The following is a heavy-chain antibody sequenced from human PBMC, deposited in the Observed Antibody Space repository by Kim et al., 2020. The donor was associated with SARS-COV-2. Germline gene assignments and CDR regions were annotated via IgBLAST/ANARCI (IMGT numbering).Heavy chain of an antibody. CDR1: GYTFTSYD. D-gene: IGHD3-9*01. V-gene: IGHV1-8*01. CDR2: MNPNSGNT. CDR3: ARAGGGYFDSLLEGYYYYMDV. J-gene: IGHJ6*03. Sequence: ASVKVSCKASGYTFTSYDINWVRQATGQGLEWMGWMNPNSGNTGYAPKFQGRVTMTRNTSISTAYMELSSLRSEDTAVYYCARAGGGYFDSLLEGYYYYMDVWGKGTTVTVSS.